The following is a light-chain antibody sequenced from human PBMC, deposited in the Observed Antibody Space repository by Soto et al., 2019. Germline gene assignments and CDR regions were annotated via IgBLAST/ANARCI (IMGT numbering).Light chain of an antibody. CDR2: DVN. V-gene: IGLV2-14*03. CDR3: TSYTTTSTVI. CDR1: SSDVGGSNY. J-gene: IGLJ2*01. Sequence: QSALTQPASVSGSPGQSITISCTGTSSDVGGSNYVSWYQQHPGKAPKLLIYDVNNRPSGVSNRFSGSKSGNTASLTISGLQAEDEADYYCTSYTTTSTVIFGGGTKVTVL.